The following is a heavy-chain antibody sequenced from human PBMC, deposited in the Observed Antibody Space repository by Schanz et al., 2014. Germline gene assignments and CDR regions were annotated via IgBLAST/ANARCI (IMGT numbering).Heavy chain of an antibody. V-gene: IGHV1-69*02. CDR2: IIPILAIA. CDR1: RSTFSSYT. Sequence: QVQLVQSGAEVKKPGSSVKVSCKASRSTFSSYTISWVRQAPGQGLEWMGRIIPILAIADYAQKFQGRVTITADESTFTAYMDVSSLRSEDTAVYYCASSGAGYSSSWDFDYWGQGTLVTVSS. CDR3: ASSGAGYSSSWDFDY. J-gene: IGHJ4*02. D-gene: IGHD6-13*01.